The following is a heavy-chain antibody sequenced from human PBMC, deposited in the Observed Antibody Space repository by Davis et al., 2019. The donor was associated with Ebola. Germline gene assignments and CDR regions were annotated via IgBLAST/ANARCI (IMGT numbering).Heavy chain of an antibody. J-gene: IGHJ6*02. CDR2: ISSSGSTI. Sequence: PGGSLRLSCAASGFTFSDYYMSWIRQAPGKGLEWVSYISSSGSTIYYADSVKGRFTISRDNAKNSLYLQMNSLRAEDTAGYYCASYSRDYDFWSGYSTWGVYYGMDVWGQGTTVTVSS. CDR3: ASYSRDYDFWSGYSTWGVYYGMDV. D-gene: IGHD3-3*01. V-gene: IGHV3-11*01. CDR1: GFTFSDYY.